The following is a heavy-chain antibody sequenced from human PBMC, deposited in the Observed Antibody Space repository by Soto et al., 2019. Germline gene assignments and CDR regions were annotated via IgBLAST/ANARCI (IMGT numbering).Heavy chain of an antibody. J-gene: IGHJ3*02. D-gene: IGHD3-22*01. CDR2: MNPNSGNT. Sequence: ASVKVSCKASGYTKTSYDINWVRQENGQGLEWMGWMNPNSGNTGYAQKFQGRVTMTRNTSISTAYMELSSLRSEDTAVYYCASHINYYDSSGYYYVTRDAFDIWGQGTMVTVSS. V-gene: IGHV1-8*01. CDR1: GYTKTSYD. CDR3: ASHINYYDSSGYYYVTRDAFDI.